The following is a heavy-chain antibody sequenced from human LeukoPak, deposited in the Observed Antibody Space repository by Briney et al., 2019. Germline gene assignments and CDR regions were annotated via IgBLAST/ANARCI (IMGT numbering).Heavy chain of an antibody. V-gene: IGHV3-21*01. Sequence: PGGSLRFSSAASGFTFSSYSMNWVRQAPGKRLEWVSTISSSSSSIYYADSVKRRFTSSRDNAKNSLYLQMNSLRAEDTAVYYCARAFLTRYGSGSYYSMDVWGKGITVTVSS. CDR3: ARAFLTRYGSGSYYSMDV. D-gene: IGHD3-10*01. CDR2: ISSSSSSI. CDR1: GFTFSSYS. J-gene: IGHJ6*03.